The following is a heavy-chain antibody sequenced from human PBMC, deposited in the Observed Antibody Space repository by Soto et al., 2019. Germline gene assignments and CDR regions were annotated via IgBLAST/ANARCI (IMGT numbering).Heavy chain of an antibody. CDR3: AKERDFTRLLWFGELPSYYYYGMDV. Sequence: QVQLVESGGGVVQPGRSLRLSCAASGFTFSSYGMHWVRQAPGKGLEWVAVISYDGSNKYYADSVKGRFTISRDNSKNPLYLQMNSLRAEDTAVYYCAKERDFTRLLWFGELPSYYYYGMDVWGQGTTVTVSS. CDR2: ISYDGSNK. D-gene: IGHD3-10*01. V-gene: IGHV3-30*18. CDR1: GFTFSSYG. J-gene: IGHJ6*02.